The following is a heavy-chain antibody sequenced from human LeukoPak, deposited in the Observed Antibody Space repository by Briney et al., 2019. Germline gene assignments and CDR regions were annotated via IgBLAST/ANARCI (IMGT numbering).Heavy chain of an antibody. CDR3: ARCYTYGTTWFGGLDV. V-gene: IGHV3-53*01. CDR1: GFTVRSNY. CDR2: IYSGGST. J-gene: IGHJ6*02. D-gene: IGHD3-10*01. Sequence: PGGSLRLSCAVSGFTVRSNYMSWVRQAPGKGLEWVSVIYSGGSTYYADSVRGRFTISRDNSKNTLYLQMNSLRAEDTAVYYCARCYTYGTTWFGGLDVWGQGTTVTVSS.